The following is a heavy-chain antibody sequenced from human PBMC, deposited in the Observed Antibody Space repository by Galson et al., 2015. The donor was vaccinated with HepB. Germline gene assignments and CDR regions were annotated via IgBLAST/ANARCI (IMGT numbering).Heavy chain of an antibody. J-gene: IGHJ4*02. CDR3: AKYVNYYDITRGVFDY. CDR2: ISGSGGST. V-gene: IGHV3-23*01. CDR1: GFTFSSYA. Sequence: SLRLSCAASGFTFSSYAMSWVRQAPGKGLEWVSAISGSGGSTYYADSVKGRFTISRDNSKNTRYLQMNSLRAEDTAVYYCAKYVNYYDITRGVFDYWGQGTLVTVSS. D-gene: IGHD3-9*01.